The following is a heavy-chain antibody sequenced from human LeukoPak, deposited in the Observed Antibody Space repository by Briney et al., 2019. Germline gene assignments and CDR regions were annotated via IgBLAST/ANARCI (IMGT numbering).Heavy chain of an antibody. Sequence: PGGSLRLSCSASGFTFSSYAMHWVRQAPGKGLEYVSAISSNGGSTYYADSVKGRFTISRDNSKNTLYLQMSSLRAEDTAVYYCVKGRIWSGYPYDAFDIWGQGTMVTVSS. CDR1: GFTFSSYA. CDR3: VKGRIWSGYPYDAFDI. CDR2: ISSNGGST. J-gene: IGHJ3*02. D-gene: IGHD3-3*01. V-gene: IGHV3-64D*09.